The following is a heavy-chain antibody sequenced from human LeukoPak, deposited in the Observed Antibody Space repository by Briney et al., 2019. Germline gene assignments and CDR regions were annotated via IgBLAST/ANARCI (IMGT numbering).Heavy chain of an antibody. Sequence: PGGSLRLSCAASGFTVSSNYMSCVRQAPGKGLEWVSVIYSGGSTYYADSVKGRFTISRDNSKNTLYLQMNSLRAEDTAVYYCARVDYYDRRAIYYYYGMDVWGQGTTVTVSS. J-gene: IGHJ6*02. CDR2: IYSGGST. CDR1: GFTVSSNY. CDR3: ARVDYYDRRAIYYYYGMDV. V-gene: IGHV3-66*01. D-gene: IGHD3-22*01.